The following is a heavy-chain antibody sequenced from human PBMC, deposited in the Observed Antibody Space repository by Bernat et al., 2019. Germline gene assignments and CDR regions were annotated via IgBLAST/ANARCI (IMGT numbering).Heavy chain of an antibody. J-gene: IGHJ4*02. Sequence: EVQLVESGGGLVQPGGSLRLSCAASGFTFSWYSMSWVRQAPGKGLEWVANIKEDGSEKYYLDSVKGRFTVSRDNAKNSLSLQMNSLRAEDTAVYYCARGGSRYFDCWGQGALVTVSS. D-gene: IGHD3-16*01. CDR3: ARGGSRYFDC. V-gene: IGHV3-7*03. CDR2: IKEDGSEK. CDR1: GFTFSWYS.